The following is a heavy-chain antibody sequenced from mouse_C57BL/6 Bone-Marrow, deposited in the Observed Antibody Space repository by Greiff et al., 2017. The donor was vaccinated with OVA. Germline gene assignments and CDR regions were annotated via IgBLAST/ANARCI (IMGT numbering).Heavy chain of an antibody. Sequence: QVQLKQSGPELVKPGASVKISCKASGYAFSSSWMNWVKQRPGKGLEWIGRIYPGDGDTNYNGKFKGKATLTADKSSSTAYMQLSSLTSEDSAVYFCARKTNWAWFAYWGQGTLVTVSA. J-gene: IGHJ3*01. V-gene: IGHV1-82*01. CDR3: ARKTNWAWFAY. CDR2: IYPGDGDT. CDR1: GYAFSSSW. D-gene: IGHD4-1*01.